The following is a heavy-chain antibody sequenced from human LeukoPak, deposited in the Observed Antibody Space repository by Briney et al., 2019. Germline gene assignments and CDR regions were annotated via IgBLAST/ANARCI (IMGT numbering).Heavy chain of an antibody. V-gene: IGHV3-9*01. CDR2: ISWNSGSI. D-gene: IGHD3-3*01. CDR3: TTVRDDFSH. CDR1: GFTFDDYA. J-gene: IGHJ4*02. Sequence: PGRSLRLSCAASGFTFDDYAMHWVRQAPGKGLEWVSGISWNSGSIGYADSVKGRFTISRDNAKDSLYLQMNSLRAEDTALYYCTTVRDDFSHWGQGTLVTVSS.